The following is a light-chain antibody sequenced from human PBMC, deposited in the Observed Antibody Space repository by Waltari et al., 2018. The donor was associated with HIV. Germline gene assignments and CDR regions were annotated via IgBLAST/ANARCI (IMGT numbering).Light chain of an antibody. Sequence: QSALTQPASVSGSPGQSITISCTGTSSDVGSYNLVSWYQQPPGKAPKLMIYEVSKRPSGVSNRFSGYKSGNTASLTISGLQAEDEADYYCCSYAGSSTVVFGGGTKLTVL. J-gene: IGLJ2*01. CDR3: CSYAGSSTVV. CDR1: SSDVGSYNL. CDR2: EVS. V-gene: IGLV2-23*02.